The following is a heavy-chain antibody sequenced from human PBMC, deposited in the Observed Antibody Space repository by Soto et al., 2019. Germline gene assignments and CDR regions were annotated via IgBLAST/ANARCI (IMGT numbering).Heavy chain of an antibody. Sequence: TLSLTCTVSGGSISSYYWSWIRQPPGKGLEWIGYIYYSGSTNYNPSLKSRVTISVDTSKNQFSLKLSSVTAADTAVYYCARDGSDGANYYGSGSYYYYYGMDVWGQGTTVTVSS. CDR3: ARDGSDGANYYGSGSYYYYYGMDV. J-gene: IGHJ6*02. D-gene: IGHD3-10*01. CDR1: GGSISSYY. CDR2: IYYSGST. V-gene: IGHV4-59*01.